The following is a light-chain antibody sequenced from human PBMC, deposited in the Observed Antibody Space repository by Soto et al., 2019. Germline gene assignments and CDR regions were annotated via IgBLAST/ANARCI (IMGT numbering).Light chain of an antibody. CDR1: QGISTF. V-gene: IGKV1-33*01. Sequence: DIQMIQSPSSLSAFVGDRVTITCQATQGISTFLNWYQQKPGKAPKLLIYAASNLETGVPSRFSGSGSVTDFTFTISSLQPEDIATYYGQQYLSLPLTFGGGTKVEIK. CDR2: AAS. CDR3: QQYLSLPLT. J-gene: IGKJ4*01.